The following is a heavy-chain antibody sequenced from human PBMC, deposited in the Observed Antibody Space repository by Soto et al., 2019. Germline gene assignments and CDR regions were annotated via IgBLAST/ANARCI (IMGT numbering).Heavy chain of an antibody. Sequence: PGGSLRLSCAASGFTFSNAWMNWVRQAPGKGLEWVSYISGSSKTIYYAESVKGRITISRDNAKNSVYLQMNSLRDEDTAVYYCARDKKWAFGYWGQGALVTVSS. J-gene: IGHJ4*02. CDR1: GFTFSNAW. CDR3: ARDKKWAFGY. D-gene: IGHD1-26*01. CDR2: ISGSSKTI. V-gene: IGHV3-48*02.